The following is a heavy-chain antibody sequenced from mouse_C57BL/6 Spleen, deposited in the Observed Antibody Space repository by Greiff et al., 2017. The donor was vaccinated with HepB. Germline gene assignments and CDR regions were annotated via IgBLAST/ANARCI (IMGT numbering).Heavy chain of an antibody. CDR3: ARGPATVGATGYVDY. D-gene: IGHD1-1*01. CDR2: IYPRSGNT. Sequence: VQLQQSGAELARPGASVKLSCKASGYTFTSYGISWVKQRTGQGLEWIGEIYPRSGNTYYNEKFKGKATLTADKSSSTAYMELRSLTSEDSAVYFCARGPATVGATGYVDYWGQGTTLTVAS. V-gene: IGHV1-81*01. CDR1: GYTFTSYG. J-gene: IGHJ2*01.